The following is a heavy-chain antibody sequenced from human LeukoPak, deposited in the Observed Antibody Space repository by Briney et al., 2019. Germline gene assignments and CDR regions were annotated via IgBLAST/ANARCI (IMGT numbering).Heavy chain of an antibody. CDR2: INHSGST. D-gene: IGHD2-2*03. CDR3: ARGAGYCSSTSCYRVVFAFDI. V-gene: IGHV4-34*01. J-gene: IGHJ3*02. Sequence: SETLSLTCAVYGGSFSGYYWSWIRQPPGKGLEWIGEINHSGSTNYNPSLKSRVTISVDTSENQFSLKLSSVTAADTAVYYCARGAGYCSSTSCYRVVFAFDIWGQGTMVTVSS. CDR1: GGSFSGYY.